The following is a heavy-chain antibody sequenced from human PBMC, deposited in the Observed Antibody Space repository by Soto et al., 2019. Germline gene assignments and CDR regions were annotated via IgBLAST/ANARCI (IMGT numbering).Heavy chain of an antibody. CDR3: ARLGMGYSAYGEERTLDY. J-gene: IGHJ4*02. CDR1: GYSFTSYW. CDR2: IDPSDSYT. D-gene: IGHD5-12*01. Sequence: GESLKISCKGSGYSFTSYWISWVRQMPGKGLEWMGRIDPSDSYTDYSPSFQGHVTISADKSISTAYLQWSSLKASDTAMYYCARLGMGYSAYGEERTLDYWGQGTLDTVSS. V-gene: IGHV5-10-1*01.